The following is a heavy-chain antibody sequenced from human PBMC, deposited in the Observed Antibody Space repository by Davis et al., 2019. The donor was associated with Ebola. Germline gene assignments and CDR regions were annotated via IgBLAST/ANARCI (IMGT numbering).Heavy chain of an antibody. J-gene: IGHJ6*04. CDR1: GFTFRNYA. CDR2: ISGSGGDP. CDR3: AKRATVKVAGANYYNAMDV. V-gene: IGHV3-23*01. Sequence: GESLKISCAASGFTFRNYAMTWVRQAPGKGLEWVSRISGSGGDPHYADSVKGRFTISRDNSKNTLYLQMNSLRAEDTAVFYCAKRATVKVAGANYYNAMDVWGKGTTVTVSS. D-gene: IGHD6-19*01.